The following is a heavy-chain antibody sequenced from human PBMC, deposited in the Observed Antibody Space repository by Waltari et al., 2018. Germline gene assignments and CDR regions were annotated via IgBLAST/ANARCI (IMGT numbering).Heavy chain of an antibody. CDR2: IYYSGST. Sequence: QLQLQESGPGLVKPSETLSLTCTVSGGSISSSSYYWGWIRQPPGKGLGWIGSIYYSGSTYYNPSLKSRVTLSVDTSKNQFSLKLSSVTAADTAVYYCARTSTRLAVGYYYMDVWGKGTTVTVSS. CDR1: GGSISSSSYY. V-gene: IGHV4-39*01. D-gene: IGHD6-19*01. J-gene: IGHJ6*03. CDR3: ARTSTRLAVGYYYMDV.